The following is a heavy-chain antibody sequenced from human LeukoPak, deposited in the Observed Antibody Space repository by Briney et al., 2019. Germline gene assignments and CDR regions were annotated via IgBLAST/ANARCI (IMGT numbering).Heavy chain of an antibody. CDR3: AELGITMIGGV. Sequence: GGSLRLSCAASGFTFSSYEMNWVRQAPGKGLEWVSYISSSGSTISYADSVKGRFTISRDNAKNSLYLQMNSLRAEDTAVYYCAELGITMIGGVWGKGTTVTISS. CDR1: GFTFSSYE. CDR2: ISSSGSTI. D-gene: IGHD3-10*02. V-gene: IGHV3-48*03. J-gene: IGHJ6*04.